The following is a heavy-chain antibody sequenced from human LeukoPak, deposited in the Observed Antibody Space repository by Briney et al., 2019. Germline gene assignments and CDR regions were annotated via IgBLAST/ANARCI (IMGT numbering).Heavy chain of an antibody. V-gene: IGHV1-46*01. D-gene: IGHD1-26*01. CDR2: INPSGGST. CDR3: ALSGSSTSFDY. J-gene: IGHJ4*02. Sequence: ASVKVSCKASGYTFTSYYMHWVRQAPGQGLEWMGIINPSGGSTSYAQKFQGRVTMTRDMSTSTVYMELSSLRSEDTAVYYCALSGSSTSFDYWGQGTLVTVSS. CDR1: GYTFTSYY.